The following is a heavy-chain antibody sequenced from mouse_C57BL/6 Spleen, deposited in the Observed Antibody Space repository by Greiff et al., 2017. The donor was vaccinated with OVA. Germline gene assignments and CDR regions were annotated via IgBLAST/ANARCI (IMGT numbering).Heavy chain of an antibody. Sequence: QVQLQQSGAELMKPGASVKLSCKAPGYTFTGYWIEWVKQRPGHGLEWIGEILTGSGSTNYNEKFKGKATFTADTSYNTAYMQLSSLTTEDSSIYYCARALDSSGPSRWGQGTLVTVSA. D-gene: IGHD3-2*02. V-gene: IGHV1-9*01. CDR1: GYTFTGYW. J-gene: IGHJ3*01. CDR2: ILTGSGST. CDR3: ARALDSSGPSR.